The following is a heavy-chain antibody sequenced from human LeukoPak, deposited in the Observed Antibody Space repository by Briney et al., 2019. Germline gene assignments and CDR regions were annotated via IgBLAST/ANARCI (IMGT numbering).Heavy chain of an antibody. CDR3: ARVIGSYGDSAY. D-gene: IGHD4-17*01. CDR1: GFTFSSFS. Sequence: GGSLRLSCAASGFTFSSFSMNWVRQAPGKGLEWISYITSSSSSTYYADSVKGRITISRDNAKTSLYLQMNSLRAEDTAVYYCARVIGSYGDSAYWGQGTLVTVSS. V-gene: IGHV3-48*04. J-gene: IGHJ4*02. CDR2: ITSSSSST.